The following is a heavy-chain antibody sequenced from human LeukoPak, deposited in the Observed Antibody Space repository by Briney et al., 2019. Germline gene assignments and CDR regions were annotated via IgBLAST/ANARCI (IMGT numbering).Heavy chain of an antibody. CDR1: GGSISSGGYY. J-gene: IGHJ4*02. V-gene: IGHV4-31*03. Sequence: SQTLSLTCTVSGGSISSGGYYWSWIRQHPGKGLEWIGYIYYSGSTYYNPSLESRVTISVGTSKNQFSLKLSSVTAADTAVYYCARGRAKQQLLDWGQGTLVTVSS. CDR3: ARGRAKQQLLD. D-gene: IGHD6-13*01. CDR2: IYYSGST.